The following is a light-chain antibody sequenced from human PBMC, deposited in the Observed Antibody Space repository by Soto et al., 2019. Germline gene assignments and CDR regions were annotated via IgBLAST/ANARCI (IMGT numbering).Light chain of an antibody. J-gene: IGLJ2*01. CDR1: SSDVGGYKY. CDR2: EVN. V-gene: IGLV2-14*01. CDR3: SSYTSSATLV. Sequence: QSVLPQPASVSGSPGQSITISCTGTSSDVGGYKYVSWYQQHPGKAPKLLIHEVNSRPSGVSNRFSGCKSDNTASLTISGLQAEAEADYYCSSYTSSATLVFGVGTKLTVL.